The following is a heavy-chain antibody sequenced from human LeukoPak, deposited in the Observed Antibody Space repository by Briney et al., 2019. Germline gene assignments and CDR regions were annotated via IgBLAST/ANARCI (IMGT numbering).Heavy chain of an antibody. J-gene: IGHJ3*02. CDR2: IIPILGIA. CDR3: ASRLYRDGYTDAFDI. Sequence: ASVKVSCKASGGTFSSYAINWVRQAPGQGLEWMGRIIPILGIANNAQKFQGRVTITADKSTSTAYMELSSLRSEDTAVYYCASRLYRDGYTDAFDIWGQGTMVTVSS. D-gene: IGHD5-24*01. CDR1: GGTFSSYA. V-gene: IGHV1-69*04.